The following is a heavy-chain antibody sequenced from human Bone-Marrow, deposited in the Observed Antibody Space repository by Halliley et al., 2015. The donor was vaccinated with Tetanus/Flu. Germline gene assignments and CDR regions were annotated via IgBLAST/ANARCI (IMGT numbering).Heavy chain of an antibody. Sequence: TLSLTCAVSGGSISSSNWWSWVSQPPGKGLEWIGEIYHSGSTNYNPSLKSRVTISVDKSKNQFSLKLSSVTAADTAVYYCARRDYYDFWSGYPNWFDPWGQGTLVTVSS. CDR2: IYHSGST. CDR1: GGSISSSNW. J-gene: IGHJ5*02. CDR3: ARRDYYDFWSGYPNWFDP. V-gene: IGHV4-4*02. D-gene: IGHD3-3*01.